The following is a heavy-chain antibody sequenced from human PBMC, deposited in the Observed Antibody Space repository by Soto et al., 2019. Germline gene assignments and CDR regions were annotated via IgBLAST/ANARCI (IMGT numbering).Heavy chain of an antibody. J-gene: IGHJ6*02. D-gene: IGHD2-15*01. CDR2: IIPCRGAA. Sequence: ASVKVSCKASRVTFSSFVFSWVRQAPGQGLEWMGGIIPCRGAAKYAQKFQGRVTITADESTSTVYMVMSSLKSEDTAMYYCARSAGYCSGKSCYSVTGYYYGMDVWGQGTTVTVSS. CDR3: ARSAGYCSGKSCYSVTGYYYGMDV. CDR1: RVTFSSFV. V-gene: IGHV1-69*01.